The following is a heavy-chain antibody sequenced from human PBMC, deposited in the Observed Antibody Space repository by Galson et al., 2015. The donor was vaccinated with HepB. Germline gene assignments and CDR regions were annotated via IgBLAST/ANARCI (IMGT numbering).Heavy chain of an antibody. CDR2: IKQDGSEK. Sequence: SLRLSCAASGFTFSSYWMSWVRQAPGKGLEWVANIKQDGSEKYYVDSVKGRFTISRDNAKNSLYLQMNSLRAEDTAVYYCARDRGRWLQREHNDYWGQASLVTVSS. V-gene: IGHV3-7*03. CDR1: GFTFSSYW. CDR3: ARDRGRWLQREHNDY. D-gene: IGHD5-24*01. J-gene: IGHJ4*02.